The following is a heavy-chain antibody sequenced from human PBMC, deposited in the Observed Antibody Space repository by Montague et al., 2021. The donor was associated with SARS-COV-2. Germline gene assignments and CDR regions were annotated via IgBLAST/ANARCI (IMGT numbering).Heavy chain of an antibody. Sequence: CAISGDSVSRNSAAWNWIRQSPSRGLEWLGRTYYRSKWYNDYAVSVKSRITINPDTSKNQFSLKLSSVTAADTAVYYCAMRGSALDAFDIWGQGTMVIVSS. V-gene: IGHV6-1*01. CDR1: GDSVSRNSAA. J-gene: IGHJ3*02. CDR2: TYYRSKWYN. CDR3: AMRGSALDAFDI. D-gene: IGHD6-19*01.